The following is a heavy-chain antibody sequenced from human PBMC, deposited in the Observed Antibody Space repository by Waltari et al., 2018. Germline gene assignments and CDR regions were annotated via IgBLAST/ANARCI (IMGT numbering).Heavy chain of an antibody. V-gene: IGHV1-2*06. CDR2: INPKNGDT. Sequence: LVQSGAEVKKPGASVKVSCKASGYTFTGYAILWVRQAPGQGLEWMGRINPKNGDTHYAQKFQGRGDMTTDTSTNTAFMELHSLRSDDTAVYYCLRDSSGSHFDYWGQGTLVTVSS. D-gene: IGHD3-22*01. CDR3: LRDSSGSHFDY. J-gene: IGHJ4*02. CDR1: GYTFTGYA.